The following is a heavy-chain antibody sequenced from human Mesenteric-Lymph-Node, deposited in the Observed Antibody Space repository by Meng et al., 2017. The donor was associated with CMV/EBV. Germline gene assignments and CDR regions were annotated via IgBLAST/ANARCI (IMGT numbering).Heavy chain of an antibody. CDR1: FTNYY. D-gene: IGHD3-10*01. CDR2: LNPTSGGA. V-gene: IGHV1-2*06. J-gene: IGHJ4*02. Sequence: FTNYYIPWVRQAPGQGLEWLGRLNPTSGGADYAQNFQGRVTMTRDTSINTAYMELSSLRSDDTAVYSCARGPYYYGSGTSYYLADYWGQGTLVTVSS. CDR3: ARGPYYYGSGTSYYLADY.